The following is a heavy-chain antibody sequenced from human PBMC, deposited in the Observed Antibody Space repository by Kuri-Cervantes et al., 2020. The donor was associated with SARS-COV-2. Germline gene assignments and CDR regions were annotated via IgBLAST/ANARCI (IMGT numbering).Heavy chain of an antibody. Sequence: SCTVSGGSISSYYWSWIRQPPGKGLEWIGYIYYSGNTHYNPSLKSRVNVSVDPSKNPFSLKLSSVTAADTAVYYCASHVTLVRGAPGWFDPWGQGTLVTVSS. D-gene: IGHD6-13*01. V-gene: IGHV4-59*01. J-gene: IGHJ5*02. CDR1: GGSISSYY. CDR3: ASHVTLVRGAPGWFDP. CDR2: IYYSGNT.